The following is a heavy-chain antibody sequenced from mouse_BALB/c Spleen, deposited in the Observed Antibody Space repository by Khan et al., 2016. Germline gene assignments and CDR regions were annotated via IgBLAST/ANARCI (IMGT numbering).Heavy chain of an antibody. CDR2: ITHSGET. V-gene: IGHV12-3*02. D-gene: IGHD1-1*01. Sequence: VQLVESGPGLVKPSQSLFLACSITGFPITSGYYWIWIRQSPGKPLAWMGYITHSGETFYNPSLQSPISITSDTSKNQFFLQLNSVTTEDTTMYYGAGDYYGCWYFDGWGAGTTVTVSS. CDR3: AGDYYGCWYFDG. J-gene: IGHJ1*01. CDR1: GFPITSGYY.